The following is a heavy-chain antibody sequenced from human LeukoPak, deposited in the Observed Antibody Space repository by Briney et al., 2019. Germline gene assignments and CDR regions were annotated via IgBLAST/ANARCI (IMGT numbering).Heavy chain of an antibody. CDR1: GYTFTNFG. V-gene: IGHV1-18*01. D-gene: IGHD3-16*02. CDR3: ARAGVNIGGIIVNSLDL. J-gene: IGHJ4*02. CDR2: ISGHNGNT. Sequence: ASVKVSCKTSGYTFTNFGISWVRQAPGQGPEWMGWISGHNGNTKYAKNFQDRLKMTTDTSTTTAYMELRSLTPDDTGVYYCARAGVNIGGIIVNSLDLWGQGTLVTVSS.